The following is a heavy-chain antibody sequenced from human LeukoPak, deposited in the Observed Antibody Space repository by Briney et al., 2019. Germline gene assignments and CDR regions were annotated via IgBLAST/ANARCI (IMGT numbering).Heavy chain of an antibody. J-gene: IGHJ5*02. CDR2: ISGSGGST. CDR1: GFTFSSYA. V-gene: IGHV3-23*01. Sequence: GGSLRLSCAASGFTFSSYAMSWVRQAPGKGLEWVSAISGSGGSTYYADSVKGRFTISRDNSKNALYLQMNSLRAEDTAVYYCAKVDSSSWYNWFDPWGQGTLVTVSS. D-gene: IGHD6-13*01. CDR3: AKVDSSSWYNWFDP.